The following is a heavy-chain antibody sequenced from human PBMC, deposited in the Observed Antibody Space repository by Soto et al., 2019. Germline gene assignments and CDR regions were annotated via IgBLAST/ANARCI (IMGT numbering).Heavy chain of an antibody. V-gene: IGHV3-49*03. J-gene: IGHJ6*02. D-gene: IGHD3-16*01. CDR3: TSTSEGGYYYGMDV. CDR1: GHTVGGYS. Sequence: VRPIRLSCRASGHTVGGYSMSRFRQGPGKGLEWVGFIRSKAYGGTTEYAASVKGRFTISRDDSKSIAYLQMNSLKTEDTAVYYCTSTSEGGYYYGMDVWGQGTTVTVSS. CDR2: IRSKAYGGTT.